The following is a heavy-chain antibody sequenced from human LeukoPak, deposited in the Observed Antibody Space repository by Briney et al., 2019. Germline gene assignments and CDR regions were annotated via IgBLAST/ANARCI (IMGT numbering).Heavy chain of an antibody. CDR1: GFTFSSYA. CDR2: INGSGGST. V-gene: IGHV3-23*01. Sequence: GGSLRLSCAASGFTFSSYAMSWVRQAPGKGLEWVSAINGSGGSTYYADSVKGRFTISRDNSKNTLYLQMNSLRAEDTAVYYCTNAGSGYYSLFDPWGQGTLVTVSS. J-gene: IGHJ5*02. D-gene: IGHD3-22*01. CDR3: TNAGSGYYSLFDP.